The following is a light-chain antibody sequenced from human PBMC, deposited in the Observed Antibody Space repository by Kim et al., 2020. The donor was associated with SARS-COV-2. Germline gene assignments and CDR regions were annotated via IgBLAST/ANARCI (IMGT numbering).Light chain of an antibody. CDR2: DES. V-gene: IGKV3-11*01. CDR3: HQRSNWPQLT. Sequence: IVLTQSPATLSLSPGERATLSCRASQSVSSYLAWYQQKPGQAPRLLSYDESNRSTGIPARFSGSGYGTDFTLTISSLEPEDFAPYYCHQRSNWPQLTFGKGTRLAIK. CDR1: QSVSSY. J-gene: IGKJ5*01.